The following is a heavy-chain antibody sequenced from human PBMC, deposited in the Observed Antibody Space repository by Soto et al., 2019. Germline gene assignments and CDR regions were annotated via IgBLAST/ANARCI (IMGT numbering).Heavy chain of an antibody. CDR2: IYSSGST. Sequence: QVQLQESGPGLVKPSETLSLSCSVSGGSVNSVNYYWSWIRQPPGKGLEWIGYIYSSGSTNYNPSLMSRVTISVDTSKNQLSLRLNSVTTADTAVYYCATSPRFAFDIWGQGTMVTVSS. V-gene: IGHV4-61*01. CDR1: GGSVNSVNYY. J-gene: IGHJ3*02. CDR3: ATSPRFAFDI.